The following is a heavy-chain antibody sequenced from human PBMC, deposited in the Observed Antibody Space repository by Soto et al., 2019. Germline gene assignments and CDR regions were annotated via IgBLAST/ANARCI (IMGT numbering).Heavy chain of an antibody. CDR2: ISAYNGNT. V-gene: IGHV1-18*01. D-gene: IGHD3-16*02. J-gene: IGHJ6*02. Sequence: ASVKVSCKASGYTFTSYGISWVRQAPGQGLEWMGWISAYNGNTNYVQKLQGRVTMTTDTSTSTAYMELRSLRSDDTAVYYCARDGAPPYDYVWGSYRPYYYSYGMDVWDQGTTLTVSS. CDR1: GYTFTSYG. CDR3: ARDGAPPYDYVWGSYRPYYYSYGMDV.